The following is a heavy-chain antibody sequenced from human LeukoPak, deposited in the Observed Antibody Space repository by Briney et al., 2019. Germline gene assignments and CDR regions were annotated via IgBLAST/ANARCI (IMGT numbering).Heavy chain of an antibody. V-gene: IGHV1-46*01. J-gene: IGHJ5*02. CDR3: ARAVGTAEKFDP. CDR1: GYTFTSYY. CDR2: INPSGGST. D-gene: IGHD5-18*01. Sequence: ASVKVSCKASGYTFTSYYMHWVRQAPGQGLEWMGIINPSGGSTSYAQKFQGRVTMTRDTSTSTVYMELSSLRSEDAAVYYCARAVGTAEKFDPWGQGTLVTVSS.